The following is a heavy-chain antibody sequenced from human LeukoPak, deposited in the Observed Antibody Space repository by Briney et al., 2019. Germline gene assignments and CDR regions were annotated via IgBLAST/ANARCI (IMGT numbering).Heavy chain of an antibody. J-gene: IGHJ6*02. V-gene: IGHV3-13*01. D-gene: IGHD1-26*01. CDR2: IGTAGDT. CDR1: GFTFSNYD. Sequence: GGSLRLSCAASGFTFSNYDMHWVRQATGKGLEWVSAIGTAGDTYYPGSVKGRFTISRENAKNSLYLQMNSLRAGDTAVYYCARASDELGDYYYGMDVWGQGTTVTVSS. CDR3: ARASDELGDYYYGMDV.